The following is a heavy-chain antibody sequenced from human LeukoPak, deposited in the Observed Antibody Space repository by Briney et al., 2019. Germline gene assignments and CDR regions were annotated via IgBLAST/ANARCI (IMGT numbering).Heavy chain of an antibody. V-gene: IGHV3-21*01. D-gene: IGHD2-15*01. CDR1: GFTFSSYS. CDR2: ISSSSSYI. J-gene: IGHJ6*03. Sequence: GGSLRLSCAASGFTFSSYSMNWVRQAPGKGLEWVSSISSSSSYIYYADSVKGRFTISRDNAKNSLYLQMNSLRAEDTAVYYCAGDGSVCSGGSCYSSYYYMDVWGKGTTVTVSS. CDR3: AGDGSVCSGGSCYSSYYYMDV.